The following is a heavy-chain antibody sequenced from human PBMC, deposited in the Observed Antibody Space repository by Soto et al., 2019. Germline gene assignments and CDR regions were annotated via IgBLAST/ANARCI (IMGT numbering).Heavy chain of an antibody. Sequence: WVSLRLSCSASGLTFSCYSMNWGRQAPGKGLEWVSSISSSSSYIYYADSVKGRFTISRDNAKNSLYRQMNSLGSEDTAVYYCASDPAAGATLDAFDIWGQGTMVTVSS. J-gene: IGHJ3*02. V-gene: IGHV3-21*01. CDR2: ISSSSSYI. CDR1: GLTFSCYS. CDR3: ASDPAAGATLDAFDI. D-gene: IGHD6-13*01.